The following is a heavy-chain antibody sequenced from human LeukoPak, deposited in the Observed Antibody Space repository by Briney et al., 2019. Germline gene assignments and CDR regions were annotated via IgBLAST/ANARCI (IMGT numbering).Heavy chain of an antibody. D-gene: IGHD3-22*01. CDR1: GFTFSSYG. J-gene: IGHJ4*02. CDR3: ARGSSAFTFDTSGYYNEY. CDR2: IWYDGSNK. Sequence: PGGSLRLSCAASGFTFSSYGMHWVRQAPGKGLEWVAVIWYDGSNKYYADSVKGRFTVSRDNSKSTLYLQMNSLRAEDTAVYYCARGSSAFTFDTSGYYNEYWGQGTLVTVSS. V-gene: IGHV3-33*01.